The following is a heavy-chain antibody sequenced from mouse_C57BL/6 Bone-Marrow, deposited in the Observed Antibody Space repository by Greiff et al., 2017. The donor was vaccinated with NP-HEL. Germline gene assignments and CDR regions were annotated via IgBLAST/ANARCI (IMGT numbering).Heavy chain of an antibody. CDR3: ARPVYYGYDGFAY. D-gene: IGHD2-2*01. Sequence: VQLQQSGPELVKPGASVKISCKASGYAFSSSWMNWVKQRPGKGLEWIGRIYPGDGDTNYNGKFKGKATLTADKSSSTAYMQLSSLTSEDSAVYFCARPVYYGYDGFAYWGQGTLVTVSA. CDR1: GYAFSSSW. V-gene: IGHV1-82*01. J-gene: IGHJ3*01. CDR2: IYPGDGDT.